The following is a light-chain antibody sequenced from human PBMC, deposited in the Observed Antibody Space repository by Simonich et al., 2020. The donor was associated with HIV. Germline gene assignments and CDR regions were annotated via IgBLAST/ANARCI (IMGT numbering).Light chain of an antibody. CDR1: QSVGSY. V-gene: IGKV3-15*01. CDR2: GAS. Sequence: EIVLTQSPATLSLSPGERATISCRASQSVGSYLAWYQQKPGQAPRLLIYGASTRATGIPARFSGSGSGTEFTLTISSMQSEDFAVYSCQQYNDWPTFGGGTKVEIK. CDR3: QQYNDWPT. J-gene: IGKJ4*01.